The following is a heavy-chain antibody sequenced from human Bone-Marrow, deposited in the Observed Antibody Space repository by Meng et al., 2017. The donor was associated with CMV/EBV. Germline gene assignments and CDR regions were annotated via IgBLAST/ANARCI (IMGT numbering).Heavy chain of an antibody. J-gene: IGHJ2*01. V-gene: IGHV4-34*01. D-gene: IGHD2-2*01. CDR2: INHSGST. Sequence: SDTLSLTCSVYGGPFSGYYLSWIRQPPGKGLEWIGEINHSGSTNYNPSLKRRVTISVDTSKTQFSLKLSSVTAADTAVYYCARAKTGIVVVPAARDWYFDRWGRGTLVTVSS. CDR1: GGPFSGYY. CDR3: ARAKTGIVVVPAARDWYFDR.